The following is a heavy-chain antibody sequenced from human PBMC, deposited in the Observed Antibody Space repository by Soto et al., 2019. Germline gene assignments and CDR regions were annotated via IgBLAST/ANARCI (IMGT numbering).Heavy chain of an antibody. CDR1: GNTFTSYD. CDR3: ARGRASGSYYLLDX. V-gene: IGHV1-8*01. CDR2: INPNSGNI. Sequence: ASVKVSCKASGNTFTSYDINWVRQATGHGLEWMGWINPNSGNIGYAQKFQGRVTMTRDTAIRTAYMEVSRLRSDETAVYYCARGRASGSYYLLDXWGQGTLVTGSX. D-gene: IGHD3-10*01. J-gene: IGHJ4*02.